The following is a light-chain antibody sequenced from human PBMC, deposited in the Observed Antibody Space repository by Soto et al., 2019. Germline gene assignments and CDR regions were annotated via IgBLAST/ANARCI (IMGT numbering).Light chain of an antibody. CDR2: DVN. CDR1: SSDVGGYNY. J-gene: IGLJ1*01. V-gene: IGLV2-14*01. CDR3: SSYTSSGNYV. Sequence: QSALTQPASVSGSPGQSIAISCTGTSSDVGGYNYVSWYQQHPGKAPKLMIYDVNNRPSGVSNRFSGSKSGNTASLTISGLQAEDEADYYYSSYTSSGNYVFGAGTKVTVL.